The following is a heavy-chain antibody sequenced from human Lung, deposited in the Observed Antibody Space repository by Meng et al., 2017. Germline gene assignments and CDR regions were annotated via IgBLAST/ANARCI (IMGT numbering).Heavy chain of an antibody. CDR3: TRRGNWGSAFDI. Sequence: QVQRVESGGGVVQPGRSLRLSCVASGFSFSTYPVHWARQAPGKGLQWVAIIAHDGYNKDYADSVKGRFTISRDNSKNTLSLEMNDLRVEDTAVYYCTRRGNWGSAFDIWGQGTMVTVSS. J-gene: IGHJ3*02. CDR2: IAHDGYNK. D-gene: IGHD3-16*01. CDR1: GFSFSTYP. V-gene: IGHV3-30*04.